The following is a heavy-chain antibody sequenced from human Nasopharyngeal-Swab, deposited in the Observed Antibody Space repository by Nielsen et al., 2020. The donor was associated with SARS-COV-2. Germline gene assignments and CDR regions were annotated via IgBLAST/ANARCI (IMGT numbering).Heavy chain of an antibody. D-gene: IGHD6-13*01. J-gene: IGHJ4*02. CDR2: IYYSGST. CDR1: GGSISSYY. Sequence: GSLRLSCTVSGGSISSYYWSWIRQPPGKGLEWIGYIYYSGSTNYNPSLKSRVTISVDTSKNQFSLKLSSVTAADTAVYYCAGAAAGGLSFDYWGQGTLVTVSS. V-gene: IGHV4-59*08. CDR3: AGAAAGGLSFDY.